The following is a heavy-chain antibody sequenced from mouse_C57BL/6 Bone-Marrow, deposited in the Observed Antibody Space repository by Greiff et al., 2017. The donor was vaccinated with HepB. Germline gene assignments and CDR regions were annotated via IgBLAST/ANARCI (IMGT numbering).Heavy chain of an antibody. D-gene: IGHD1-1*01. V-gene: IGHV5-17*01. CDR1: GFTFSDYG. CDR3: ARGIYYYGSSPAWFAY. CDR2: ISSGSSTI. J-gene: IGHJ3*01. Sequence: EVNLVESGGGLVKPGGSLKLSCAASGFTFSDYGMHWVRQAPEKGLEWVAYISSGSSTIYYADTVKGRFTISRDNAKNTLFLQMTSLRSEDTAMYYCARGIYYYGSSPAWFAYWGQGTLVTVSA.